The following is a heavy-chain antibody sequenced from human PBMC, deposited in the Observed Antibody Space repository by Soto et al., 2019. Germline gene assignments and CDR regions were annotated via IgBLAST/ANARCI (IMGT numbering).Heavy chain of an antibody. V-gene: IGHV3-11*06. D-gene: IGHD3-22*01. CDR3: ARYGSSGYWARPLKYYYYGMDV. CDR2: ISSSSSYT. J-gene: IGHJ6*02. Sequence: QVQLVESGGGLVKPGGSLRLSCAASGFTFSDYYMSWIRQAPGKGLEWVSYISSSSSYTNYADSVKGRFTISRDNAKNSLYLQMNSLRAEDTAVYYCARYGSSGYWARPLKYYYYGMDVWGQGTTVTVSS. CDR1: GFTFSDYY.